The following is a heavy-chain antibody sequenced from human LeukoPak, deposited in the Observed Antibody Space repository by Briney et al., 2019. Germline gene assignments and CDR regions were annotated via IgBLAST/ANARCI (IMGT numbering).Heavy chain of an antibody. CDR3: AKLGRGSMVRGVIFDY. V-gene: IGHV3-11*01. Sequence: GGSLRLSCAASGFTFSDYYMSWIRQAPGKGLEWVSYISSSGSTIYYADSVKGRFTISRDNAKNSLYLQMNSLRAEDTAVYYCAKLGRGSMVRGVIFDYWGQGTLVTVSS. D-gene: IGHD3-10*01. CDR1: GFTFSDYY. J-gene: IGHJ4*02. CDR2: ISSSGSTI.